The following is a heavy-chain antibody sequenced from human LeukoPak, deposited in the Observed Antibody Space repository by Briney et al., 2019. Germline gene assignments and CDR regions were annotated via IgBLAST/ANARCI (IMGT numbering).Heavy chain of an antibody. CDR1: GGSFSGYY. V-gene: IGHV4-34*01. Sequence: SETLSLTCAVYGGSFSGYYWSWIRQPPGKGLEWIGEINHSGSTNYNPSLKSRVTISVDTSKNQFSLKLSSVTAADTAVYYCAGSNDSGWLLGETFGKHFDYWGQGTLVTVSS. CDR2: INHSGST. J-gene: IGHJ4*02. CDR3: AGSNDSGWLLGETFGKHFDY. D-gene: IGHD6-19*01.